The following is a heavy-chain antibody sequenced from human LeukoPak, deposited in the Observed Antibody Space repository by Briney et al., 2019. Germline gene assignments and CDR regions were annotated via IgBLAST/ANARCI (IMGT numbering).Heavy chain of an antibody. CDR3: ARRGWLQSRGYFDY. V-gene: IGHV4-59*08. J-gene: IGHJ4*02. D-gene: IGHD5-24*01. Sequence: SETLSLTCTVSGGSISSYYWSWIRQPPGKGLEWIGYIYYSGSTNYNPSLKSRVTISVDTSKNQFSLRLSSVTAADTAVYYCARRGWLQSRGYFDYWGQGTLVTVSS. CDR2: IYYSGST. CDR1: GGSISSYY.